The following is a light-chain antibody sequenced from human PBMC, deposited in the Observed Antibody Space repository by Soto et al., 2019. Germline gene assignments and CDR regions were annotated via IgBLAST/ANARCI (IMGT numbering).Light chain of an antibody. J-gene: IGKJ1*01. CDR3: QHRGKLLRP. V-gene: IGKV3-11*01. Sequence: SWRASQSVDISLAWYQQKPGQAPRLLIYDASNRATGIPARFSGSGSGPDFTFAFGLLMPDDLAVYSCQHRGKLLRPFALGTKVDIK. CDR1: QSVDIS. CDR2: DAS.